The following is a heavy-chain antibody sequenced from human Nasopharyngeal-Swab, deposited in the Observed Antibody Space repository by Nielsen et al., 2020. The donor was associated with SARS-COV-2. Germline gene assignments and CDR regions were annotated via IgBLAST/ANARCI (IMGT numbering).Heavy chain of an antibody. Sequence: SVKVSCKASGGTFSSYAISWVRQAPGQGLEWMGGIIPIFGTANYAQKFQGRVTITADEPTSTAYMELSSLRSEDTAVYYCAVGATGYYYMDVWGKGTTVTVSS. CDR1: GGTFSSYA. J-gene: IGHJ6*03. CDR3: AVGATGYYYMDV. D-gene: IGHD1-26*01. CDR2: IIPIFGTA. V-gene: IGHV1-69*13.